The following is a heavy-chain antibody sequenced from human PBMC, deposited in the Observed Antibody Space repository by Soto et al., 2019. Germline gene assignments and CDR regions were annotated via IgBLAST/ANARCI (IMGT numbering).Heavy chain of an antibody. CDR3: ARQFRATPVGYGMDV. J-gene: IGHJ6*02. D-gene: IGHD5-12*01. CDR2: IYHSGST. CDR1: GGSISSGGYS. V-gene: IGHV4-30-2*01. Sequence: SETLSLTCAVSGGSISSGGYSWSWIRQPPGKGLEWIGYIYHSGSTYYNPSLKSRVTISVDRSKNQFSLKLSSVTAADTAVYYCARQFRATPVGYGMDVWGQGTTVTVSS.